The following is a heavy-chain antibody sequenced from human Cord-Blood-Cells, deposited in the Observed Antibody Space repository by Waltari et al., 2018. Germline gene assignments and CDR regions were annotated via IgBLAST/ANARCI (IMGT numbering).Heavy chain of an antibody. J-gene: IGHJ6*03. CDR2: ISSSSSYI. CDR1: GSPFSSYS. V-gene: IGHV3-21*01. CDR3: ARAPAVHLYYYMDV. Sequence: EVQLVESGGGLVKPGGSLRLSCAASGSPFSSYSMNRVRRAPGKGLEWVSSISSSSSYIYYADSVKGRFTISRDNAKNSLYLQMNSLRAEDTAVYYCARAPAVHLYYYMDVWGKGTTVTVSS. D-gene: IGHD6-13*01.